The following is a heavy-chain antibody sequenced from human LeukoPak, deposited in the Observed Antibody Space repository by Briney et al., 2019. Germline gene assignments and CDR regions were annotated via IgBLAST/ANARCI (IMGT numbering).Heavy chain of an antibody. CDR1: GGSISSSSYY. CDR2: IYYSGGT. V-gene: IGHV4-39*01. Sequence: SETLSLICTVSGGSISSSSYYWGWLRQPPGTGLEWIGSIYYSGGTYYNPSLKSRVTISVDTSKNQFSLKLSSVTAADTAVYYCARRSGVGNYFDYWGQGTLVTVSS. CDR3: ARRSGVGNYFDY. J-gene: IGHJ4*02. D-gene: IGHD1-26*01.